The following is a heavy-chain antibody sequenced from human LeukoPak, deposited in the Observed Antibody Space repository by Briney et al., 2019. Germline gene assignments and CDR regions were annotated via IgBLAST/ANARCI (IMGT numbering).Heavy chain of an antibody. D-gene: IGHD4/OR15-4a*01. V-gene: IGHV3-53*01. Sequence: PGGSLRLSCAASGFIFSSHGMSWVRQAPGKGLEWVSFIYSDNTHYSDSVKGRFTVSRDNSKNTLYLQMNSLRAEDTAVYYCARRAGAYSHPYDYWGQGTLVTVSS. CDR1: GFIFSSHG. J-gene: IGHJ4*02. CDR3: ARRAGAYSHPYDY. CDR2: IYSDNT.